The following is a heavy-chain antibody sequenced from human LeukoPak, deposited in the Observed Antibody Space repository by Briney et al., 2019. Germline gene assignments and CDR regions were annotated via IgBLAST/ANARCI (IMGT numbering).Heavy chain of an antibody. CDR3: ARHGRDGYNYGPVVYY. CDR1: GGSISSYY. Sequence: SETLSLTCTVSGGSISSYYWSWIRQPPGKGLEWIGSMYYRGSTYYNPSLKSRVTLSVDTPKNQFSLKLSSVTAADTAVYYCARHGRDGYNYGPVVYYWGQGTLVTVSS. J-gene: IGHJ4*02. D-gene: IGHD5-24*01. CDR2: MYYRGST. V-gene: IGHV4-59*05.